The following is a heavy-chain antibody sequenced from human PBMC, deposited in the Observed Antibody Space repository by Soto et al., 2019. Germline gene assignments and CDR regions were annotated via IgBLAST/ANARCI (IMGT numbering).Heavy chain of an antibody. CDR1: GFTFSDYY. D-gene: IGHD6-19*01. J-gene: IGHJ6*02. V-gene: IGHV3-11*06. Sequence: GGSLRLSCAASGFTFSDYYMSWIRQAPGKGLEWVSYISSSSSYTNYADSVKGRFTISRDNAKNSLYLQMNSLRAEDTAVYYCARDLHSSGWYYGMDVWGQGTTVTVSS. CDR3: ARDLHSSGWYYGMDV. CDR2: ISSSSSYT.